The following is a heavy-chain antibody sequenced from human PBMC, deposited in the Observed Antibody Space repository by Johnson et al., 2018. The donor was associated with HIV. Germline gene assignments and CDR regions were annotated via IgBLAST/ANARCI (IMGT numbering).Heavy chain of an antibody. CDR1: GFTFSSYG. CDR2: IRYDGSNK. CDR3: AKDPNSSSGLRDAFDV. V-gene: IGHV3-30*02. Sequence: QVHLVESGGGVVQPGRSLRLSCAVSGFTFSSYGMHWVRQAPGKGLEWVAFIRYDGSNKYYADSVKGRFTISRDTSKSTVYLQLSSLRVEDTAVYYCAKDPNSSSGLRDAFDVWGHGTMVTVSS. D-gene: IGHD6-13*01. J-gene: IGHJ3*01.